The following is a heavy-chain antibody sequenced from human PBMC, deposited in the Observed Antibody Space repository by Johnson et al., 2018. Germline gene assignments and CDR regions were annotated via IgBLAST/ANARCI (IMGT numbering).Heavy chain of an antibody. J-gene: IGHJ6*02. Sequence: VQLVESGGGVVQPGRSLRLSCAASGFTFSSYGMHWVRQAPGKGLEWVAVIWYDGSNKYYADSVKGRFTISRDNSKNTLYLQMNSLGAEDTAVYYGARGDGRYCCNGMDVWGQGTTVTVSS. CDR1: GFTFSSYG. CDR2: IWYDGSNK. V-gene: IGHV3-33*01. D-gene: IGHD1-26*01. CDR3: ARGDGRYCCNGMDV.